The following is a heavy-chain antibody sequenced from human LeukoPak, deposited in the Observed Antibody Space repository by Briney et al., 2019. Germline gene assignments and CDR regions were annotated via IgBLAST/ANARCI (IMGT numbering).Heavy chain of an antibody. J-gene: IGHJ4*02. CDR3: AKDLRGYYGSGH. Sequence: SETLSLTCTVSGVSISSYYWSWIRQPPGKGLEWIGYIHNSGITNYNPSLKSRVTISVDTSKNQFSLKLSSVTAADTAVYYCAKDLRGYYGSGHWGQGTLVTVSS. CDR2: IHNSGIT. CDR1: GVSISSYY. V-gene: IGHV4-59*01. D-gene: IGHD3-10*01.